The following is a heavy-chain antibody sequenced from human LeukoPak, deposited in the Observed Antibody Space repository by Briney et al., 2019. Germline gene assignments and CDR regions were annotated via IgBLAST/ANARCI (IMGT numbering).Heavy chain of an antibody. CDR2: INHSGST. Sequence: SETLSLTCAVYGGSFSGYYWSWIRQPPGKGLEWIGEINHSGSTNYNPSLKSRVTISVDTSKNQYSLKLNSVTAADTAVYYCARGRTPYYYDSSGLGRAFDIWGQGTMVTVSS. CDR1: GGSFSGYY. V-gene: IGHV4-34*01. CDR3: ARGRTPYYYDSSGLGRAFDI. J-gene: IGHJ3*02. D-gene: IGHD3-22*01.